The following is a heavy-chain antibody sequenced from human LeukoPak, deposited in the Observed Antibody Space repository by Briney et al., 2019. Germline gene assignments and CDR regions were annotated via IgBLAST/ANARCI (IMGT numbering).Heavy chain of an antibody. D-gene: IGHD2-15*01. Sequence: SVKVSCKASGGTFSSYAISWVRQAPGQGLEWMGGIIPIFGTANYAQKFQGRVTITADESTSTAYVELSSLRSEDTAVYYCARATREGYCSGGSCHTGSWFDPWGQGTLVTVSS. CDR3: ARATREGYCSGGSCHTGSWFDP. CDR2: IIPIFGTA. V-gene: IGHV1-69*13. J-gene: IGHJ5*02. CDR1: GGTFSSYA.